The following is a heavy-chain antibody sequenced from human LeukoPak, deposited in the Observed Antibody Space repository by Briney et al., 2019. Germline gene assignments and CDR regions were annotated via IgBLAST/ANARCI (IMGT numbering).Heavy chain of an antibody. CDR1: GLTSV. D-gene: IGHD6-19*01. V-gene: IGHV3-21*01. Sequence: GGSLRLSCAASGLTSVHWVRQAPGKGLEWVSSISSSSSYIYYADSVKGRFTISRDNAKNSLYLQMNSLRAEDTAVYYCARDSGWSFDYWGQGTLVTVSS. CDR2: ISSSSSYI. J-gene: IGHJ4*02. CDR3: ARDSGWSFDY.